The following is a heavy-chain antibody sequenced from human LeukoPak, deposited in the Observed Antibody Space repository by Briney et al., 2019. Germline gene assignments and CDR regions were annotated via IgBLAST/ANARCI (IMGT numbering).Heavy chain of an antibody. D-gene: IGHD7-27*01. CDR3: AGTGGPFDY. Sequence: GGSLRLSCAASGFTFSSYGMSWVRQAPGKGLEWVSAIGGRDGSTYYADSVKGRFTISRDNSKNTLYLQMNSLRAEDTAVYYCAGTGGPFDYWGQGTLVTVSS. CDR2: IGGRDGST. V-gene: IGHV3-23*01. J-gene: IGHJ4*02. CDR1: GFTFSSYG.